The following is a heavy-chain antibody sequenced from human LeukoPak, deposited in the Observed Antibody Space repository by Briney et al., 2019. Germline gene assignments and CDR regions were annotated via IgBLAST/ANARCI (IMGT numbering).Heavy chain of an antibody. CDR3: AKSQQLSGFPFDF. J-gene: IGHJ4*02. D-gene: IGHD3-22*01. CDR1: SRSA. V-gene: IGHV3-23*01. Sequence: GGSLRLSCPAFSRSAMSWVRQAPGKGLEWVSAISGSGETSYHANSVEGRFTISRDNSNTLYLPMNSLREDDTAIYYCAKSQQLSGFPFDFWGQGTLVTVSS. CDR2: ISGSGETS.